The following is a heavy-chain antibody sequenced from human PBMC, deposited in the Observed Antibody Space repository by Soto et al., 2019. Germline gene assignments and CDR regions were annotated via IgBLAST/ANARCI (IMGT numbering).Heavy chain of an antibody. CDR1: GFTFSSYG. D-gene: IGHD2-2*01. Sequence: QVQLVESGGGVVQPGRSLRLSCAASGFTFSSYGMHWVRQAPGKGLEWVAVIWYDGSNKYYADSVKGRFTISRDNSKNTLYLQMNSLRAEDTAVYYCAREEVVPILVYYYCMDVWGQGTTVTVSS. CDR3: AREEVVPILVYYYCMDV. CDR2: IWYDGSNK. J-gene: IGHJ6*02. V-gene: IGHV3-33*01.